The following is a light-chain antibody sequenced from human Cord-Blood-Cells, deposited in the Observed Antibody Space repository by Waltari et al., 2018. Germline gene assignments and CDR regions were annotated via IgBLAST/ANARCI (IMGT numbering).Light chain of an antibody. J-gene: IGLJ2*01. CDR1: SSDVGGYNY. Sequence: QSALPQPASVSGSPGQAITISCTGTSSDVGGYNYVSWYQQHPGNAPKLMVYDVSNRPSGVSNRFSGSKSGNTASLTISGLQAEYEADYYCSSYTSSSTLVFGGGTKLTVL. CDR2: DVS. V-gene: IGLV2-14*01. CDR3: SSYTSSSTLV.